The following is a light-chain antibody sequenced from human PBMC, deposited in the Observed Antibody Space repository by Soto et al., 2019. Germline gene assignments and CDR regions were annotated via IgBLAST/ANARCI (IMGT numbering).Light chain of an antibody. CDR2: KAS. CDR1: HDINTY. V-gene: IGKV1-6*01. CDR3: LQLYNFSWT. J-gene: IGKJ1*01. Sequence: IQLTQSPSSLSASVGDRVTITCQASHDINTYLHWYQQKLGKDPKFLIYKASSLESGVPSRFSGSGSGTDFNLTISRLQPEDFATYDCLQLYNFSWTFGQGTKVDIK.